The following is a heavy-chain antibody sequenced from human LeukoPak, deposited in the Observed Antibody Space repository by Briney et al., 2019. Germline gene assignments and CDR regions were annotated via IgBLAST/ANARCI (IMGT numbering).Heavy chain of an antibody. CDR3: ARAVHHPYYYDSSGYFYWYFDL. D-gene: IGHD3-22*01. CDR2: IYYSGST. V-gene: IGHV4-39*07. CDR1: GGSISSSSYY. J-gene: IGHJ2*01. Sequence: SETLSLTCTVSGGSISSSSYYWGWLRQPPGKGLEWIGSIYYSGSTYYNPSLKSRVTISVDTSKNQFSLKLSSVTAADTAVYYCARAVHHPYYYDSSGYFYWYFDLWGRGTLVTVSS.